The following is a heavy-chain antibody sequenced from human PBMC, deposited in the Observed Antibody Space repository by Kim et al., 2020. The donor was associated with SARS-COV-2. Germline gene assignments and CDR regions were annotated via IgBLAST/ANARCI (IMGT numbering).Heavy chain of an antibody. D-gene: IGHD4-17*01. CDR1: GYTFTGYY. Sequence: ASVKVSCKASGYTFTGYYMHWVRQAPGQGLEWMGWINPNSGGTNYAQKFQGRVTMTRDTSISTAYMELSRLRSDDTAVYYCARDALDYGFDWDHNWFDPWGQGTLVTVSS. CDR2: INPNSGGT. CDR3: ARDALDYGFDWDHNWFDP. V-gene: IGHV1-2*02. J-gene: IGHJ5*02.